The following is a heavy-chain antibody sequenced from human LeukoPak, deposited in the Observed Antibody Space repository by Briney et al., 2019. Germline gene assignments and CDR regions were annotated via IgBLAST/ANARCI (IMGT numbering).Heavy chain of an antibody. V-gene: IGHV1-2*02. CDR2: INPNSGGT. CDR1: AYTLTASY. D-gene: IGHD1-14*01. Sequence: TAYDPPKDSAYTLTASYMHSVRQPPRQGLDWMGWINPNSGGTNYSQKFQGRVTMTRDTSISTAYMEPSRLRSDDPAVYYRATTSGPTGVDYWGQGTLVTVSS. CDR3: ATTSGPTGVDY. J-gene: IGHJ4*02.